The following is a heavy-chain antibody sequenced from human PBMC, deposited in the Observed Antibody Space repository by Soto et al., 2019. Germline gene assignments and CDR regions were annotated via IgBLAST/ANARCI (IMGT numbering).Heavy chain of an antibody. D-gene: IGHD3-10*01. CDR2: IYHGGST. Sequence: PPETLSLTCTVSGGSISSYYWSWIRQPPGKGLERIGDIYHGGSTNYNPSLKSRVNISADTSKNQFSLKLRSVTAEDTAAYYCARGYGSGSYFHYWGQGTVVTVSS. J-gene: IGHJ4*02. CDR3: ARGYGSGSYFHY. V-gene: IGHV4-59*01. CDR1: GGSISSYY.